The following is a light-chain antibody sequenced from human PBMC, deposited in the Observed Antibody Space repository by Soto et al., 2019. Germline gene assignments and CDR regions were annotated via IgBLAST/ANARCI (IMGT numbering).Light chain of an antibody. CDR2: GAS. J-gene: IGKJ1*01. Sequence: VLTQSPGTLSLSPGERATLSCRASQSVSSSYLAWYQQKPGQAPRLLIYGASSRATGIPDRLSGSGSGTDFTLTISRLEPEDFAVYYCQQYGSSPSTFGHGTKVDIK. CDR1: QSVSSSY. V-gene: IGKV3-20*01. CDR3: QQYGSSPST.